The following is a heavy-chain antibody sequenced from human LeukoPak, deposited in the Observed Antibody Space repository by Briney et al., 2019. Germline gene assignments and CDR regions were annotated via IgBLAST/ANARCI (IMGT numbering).Heavy chain of an antibody. Sequence: ASVKVSCKASGYTFTSYAMHWVRQAPGQRLEWMGWINAGNGNTKYSQKFQGRVTITRDTSASTAYMELSSLRSEDTAVYYCARDLNIEWELPHDAFDIWGQGTMVTVSS. CDR2: INAGNGNT. J-gene: IGHJ3*02. CDR1: GYTFTSYA. V-gene: IGHV1-3*01. CDR3: ARDLNIEWELPHDAFDI. D-gene: IGHD1-26*01.